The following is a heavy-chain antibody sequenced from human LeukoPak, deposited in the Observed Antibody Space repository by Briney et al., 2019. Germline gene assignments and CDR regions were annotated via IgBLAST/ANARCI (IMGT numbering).Heavy chain of an antibody. CDR2: IYYSGSS. J-gene: IGHJ5*02. CDR3: ARHAKSRSMVRGVIITYWFDP. CDR1: GGFNSTNSYS. D-gene: IGHD3-10*01. V-gene: IGHV4-39*01. Sequence: PSETLSLTCTVSGGFNSTNSYSWGWIRQPPGKGLEWIGSIYYSGSSYYNPSLKSRVTISVDTSKSQFSLKLRSVTAADTAVYYCARHAKSRSMVRGVIITYWFDPWGQGTLVTVSS.